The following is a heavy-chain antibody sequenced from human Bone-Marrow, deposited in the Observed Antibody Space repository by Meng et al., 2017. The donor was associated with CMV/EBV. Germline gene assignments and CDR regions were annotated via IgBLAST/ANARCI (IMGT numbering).Heavy chain of an antibody. D-gene: IGHD6-13*01. V-gene: IGHV4-39*07. CDR1: GGSISSSSYY. CDR3: ARASLAAADY. CDR2: IYYSGST. J-gene: IGHJ4*02. Sequence: HLQDAGPCLVTPSGTLSLTCTVSGGSISSSSYYWGWFRQPPGKGLEWIVRIYYSGSTYYNPSLKSRVTISVDTSKNQFSLKLSSVTAADTAVYYCARASLAAADYWGQGTLVTVSS.